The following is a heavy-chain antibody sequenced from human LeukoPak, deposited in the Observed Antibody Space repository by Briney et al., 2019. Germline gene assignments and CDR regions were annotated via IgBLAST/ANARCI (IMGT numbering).Heavy chain of an antibody. Sequence: SGPTLVKTAQTLTLTCTFSGFSLSTTGVTVGWIRQPPGKALEWLALIYWDDSKRYSPSLSSRLTITKDTSKNQVVLTMTNMDPVDTATYYCAHRQYGDYALDYWGQGTLVTVSS. CDR3: AHRQYGDYALDY. D-gene: IGHD4-17*01. V-gene: IGHV2-5*02. CDR2: IYWDDSK. J-gene: IGHJ4*02. CDR1: GFSLSTTGVT.